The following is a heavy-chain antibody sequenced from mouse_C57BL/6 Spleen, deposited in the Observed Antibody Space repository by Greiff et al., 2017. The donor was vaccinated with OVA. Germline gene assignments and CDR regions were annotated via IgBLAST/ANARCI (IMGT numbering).Heavy chain of an antibody. Sequence: VHVKQSGPELVKPGASVKISCKASGYSFTGYYMNWVKQSPEKSLEWIGEINPSTGGTTYNQKFKAKATLTVDKSSSTAYMQLKSLTSEDSAVYYCARSSGLFDYWGQGTTLTVSS. D-gene: IGHD1-3*01. CDR1: GYSFTGYY. CDR3: ARSSGLFDY. V-gene: IGHV1-42*01. J-gene: IGHJ2*01. CDR2: INPSTGGT.